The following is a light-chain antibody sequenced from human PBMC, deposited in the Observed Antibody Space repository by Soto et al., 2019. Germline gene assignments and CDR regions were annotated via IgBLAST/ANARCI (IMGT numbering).Light chain of an antibody. Sequence: QSALTQPASVSGSPGQSITISCTGTSGDIGSYNRVSWYQQHPGKAPKLIIYEVTDRPSGASNRFSGSKSGNTASLTISGLQAEDEVEYYCSSYTNINTRACVFGTGTKLTVL. V-gene: IGLV2-14*01. CDR3: SSYTNINTRACV. CDR2: EVT. J-gene: IGLJ1*01. CDR1: SGDIGSYNR.